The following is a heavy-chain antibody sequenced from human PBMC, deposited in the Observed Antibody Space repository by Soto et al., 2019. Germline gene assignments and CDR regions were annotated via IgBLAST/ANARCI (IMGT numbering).Heavy chain of an antibody. CDR2: INPSGGST. Sequence: ASVKVSCKASGYTFTSYYMHWVRQAPGQGLEWMGIINPSGGSTSYAQKFQGRVTMTRDTSTSTVYMELSSLRSEDTAVYYCARDYCTNGVCYYYYYMDVWGKGTTVTVSS. V-gene: IGHV1-46*03. D-gene: IGHD2-8*01. CDR3: ARDYCTNGVCYYYYYMDV. J-gene: IGHJ6*03. CDR1: GYTFTSYY.